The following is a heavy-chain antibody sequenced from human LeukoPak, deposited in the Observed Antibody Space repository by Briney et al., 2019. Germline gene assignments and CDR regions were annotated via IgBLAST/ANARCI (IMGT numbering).Heavy chain of an antibody. V-gene: IGHV3-30-3*01. D-gene: IGHD6-19*01. J-gene: IGHJ4*02. CDR3: ARHGYTSGWVRS. Sequence: GGSLRLSCAASGFTFSRYGMYWVRQAPGKGLEWVAVMSHDGSNEYYGDSVKGRVTISRDNSKNTLFLQMHSLRAEDTATYYCARHGYTSGWVRSWGQGTLVTVST. CDR2: MSHDGSNE. CDR1: GFTFSRYG.